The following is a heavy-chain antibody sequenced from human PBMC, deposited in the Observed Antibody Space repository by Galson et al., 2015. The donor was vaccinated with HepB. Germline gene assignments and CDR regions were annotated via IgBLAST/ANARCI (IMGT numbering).Heavy chain of an antibody. J-gene: IGHJ4*02. Sequence: SLRLSCAASGFNDGSDFMSWVRQAPGKGLEWISLISSGDSAYYADSVKGRFAVSRDNSKNTLYLQMGGLRPDDTAVYYCARHRSKKFFDFWGQGTLVTVSS. CDR1: GFNDGSDF. CDR2: ISSGDSA. CDR3: ARHRSKKFFDF. V-gene: IGHV3-66*02.